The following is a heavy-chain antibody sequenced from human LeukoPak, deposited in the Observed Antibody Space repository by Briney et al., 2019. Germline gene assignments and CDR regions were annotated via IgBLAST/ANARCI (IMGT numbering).Heavy chain of an antibody. J-gene: IGHJ4*02. Sequence: ASVKVSCKASGYTFTSYGISWVRQAPGQGLEWMGWISAYNGNTNYAQKLQGGVTMTTDTSTSTAYMELRSLRSDDTAVYYCASTRGRFLEWLSPFDYWGQGTLVTVSS. CDR1: GYTFTSYG. V-gene: IGHV1-18*01. CDR3: ASTRGRFLEWLSPFDY. CDR2: ISAYNGNT. D-gene: IGHD3-3*01.